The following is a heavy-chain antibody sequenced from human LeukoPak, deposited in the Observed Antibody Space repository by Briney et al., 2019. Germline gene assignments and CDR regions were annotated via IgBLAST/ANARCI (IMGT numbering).Heavy chain of an antibody. CDR2: INSDGSCT. V-gene: IGHV3-74*01. Sequence: GGSLRLSCAASGFTFSIYWVHWVRPAPGKGLVWVSSINSDGSCTSYADSVKGRFTICSDNAKNTLYLQMNTLRAEDTAVYYCACLDYWGQGTPVTVSS. CDR3: ACLDY. J-gene: IGHJ4*02. CDR1: GFTFSIYW.